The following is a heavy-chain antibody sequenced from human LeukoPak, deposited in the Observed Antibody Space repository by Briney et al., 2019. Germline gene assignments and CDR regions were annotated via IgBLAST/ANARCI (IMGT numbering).Heavy chain of an antibody. Sequence: PGGSLRLSCAASGFTFSIYWMSGVPQAPGKGLVSVDNIKQDGSEKYYVDSVKGRFTISRDNAKTSLYLQMPNLRAEDTAAYYGARDPLNLVSSWFDPWGQGTLVTVSS. D-gene: IGHD2-2*01. CDR1: GFTFSIYW. CDR2: IKQDGSEK. CDR3: ARDPLNLVSSWFDP. V-gene: IGHV3-7*01. J-gene: IGHJ5*02.